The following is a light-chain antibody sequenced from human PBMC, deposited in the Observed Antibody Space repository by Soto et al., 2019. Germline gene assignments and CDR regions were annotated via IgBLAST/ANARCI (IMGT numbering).Light chain of an antibody. CDR3: SSYAGNNNFV. CDR1: SSDIGDYNF. J-gene: IGLJ1*01. CDR2: EVK. V-gene: IGLV2-8*01. Sequence: QSLLTHSPSSSGSPGQSVTVSCTGSSSDIGDYNFVSWYQQHPGKAPKLIIYEVKKRPSGVPDRFSASKSGNTASLTVSGLQAEDEAEYYCSSYAGNNNFVFGRGTKVTVL.